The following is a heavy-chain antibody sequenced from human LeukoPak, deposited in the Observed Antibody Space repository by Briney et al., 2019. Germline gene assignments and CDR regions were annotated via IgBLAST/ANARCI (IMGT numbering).Heavy chain of an antibody. V-gene: IGHV4-59*01. CDR1: GGSISSYY. J-gene: IGHJ4*02. D-gene: IGHD6-19*01. Sequence: SETLSLTCTVSGGSISSYYWSWIRQPPGKGLEWIGYIYTSGSTNYNPSLKSRVTISVDTSKNQFSLKLSSVTAADTAVYYCARVSGGWYYFDYWGQGTLVTVSS. CDR3: ARVSGGWYYFDY. CDR2: IYTSGST.